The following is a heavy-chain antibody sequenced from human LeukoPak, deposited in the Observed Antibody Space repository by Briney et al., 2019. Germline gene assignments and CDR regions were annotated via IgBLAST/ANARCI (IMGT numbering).Heavy chain of an antibody. V-gene: IGHV3-30*04. Sequence: GGSLRLSCAASGFTFSNYPIHWLPQAPGKGLEWVAVISYDGSNKYYADSVKGRFTISRDNSKNTLYLQMNSLRAEDTAVYYCARESITMTEYYMDVWGKGTTVTVSS. CDR3: ARESITMTEYYMDV. CDR1: GFTFSNYP. CDR2: ISYDGSNK. D-gene: IGHD3-22*01. J-gene: IGHJ6*03.